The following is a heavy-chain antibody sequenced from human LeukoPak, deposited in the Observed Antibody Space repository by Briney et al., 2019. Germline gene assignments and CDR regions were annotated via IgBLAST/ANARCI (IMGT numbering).Heavy chain of an antibody. D-gene: IGHD2-15*01. CDR1: GFTFSSYG. CDR3: AKGPGGYVYYFDY. J-gene: IGHJ4*02. CDR2: ISYDGSNK. V-gene: IGHV3-30*18. Sequence: GRSLRLSCGASGFTFSSYGMHWVRQAPGKGLEWVAVISYDGSNKYYADSVKGRFTISRDNSKNTLYLQMNSLRAEDTAVYYCAKGPGGYVYYFDYWGQGTLVTVSS.